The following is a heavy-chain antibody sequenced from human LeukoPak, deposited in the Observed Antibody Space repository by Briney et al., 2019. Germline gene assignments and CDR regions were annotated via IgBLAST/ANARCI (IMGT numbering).Heavy chain of an antibody. CDR1: GGSINSSSYY. Sequence: SETLSLTCTVSGGSINSSSYYWDWIRQPPGKGLEWIGNIYYSGSTYYNPSLKSRVTISVDTSKNQFSLKLNSVTAADTAVYYCARYVVVTAYFDYWGQGTLVTVSS. CDR2: IYYSGST. D-gene: IGHD2-21*02. V-gene: IGHV4-39*01. J-gene: IGHJ4*02. CDR3: ARYVVVTAYFDY.